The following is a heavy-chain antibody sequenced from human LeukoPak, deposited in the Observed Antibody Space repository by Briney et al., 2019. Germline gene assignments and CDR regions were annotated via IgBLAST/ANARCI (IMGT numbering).Heavy chain of an antibody. CDR2: ISANNGNT. CDR1: GYSFTNYA. CDR3: ARAQDGDYISSPFDF. Sequence: ASVKVSCKASGYSFTNYAISWVRQAPGQGLEWLGWISANNGNTVYAQNVQGRVAMTTDTSTSTAYMELRSLRSDDTAFYYCARAQDGDYISSPFDFWGQGTLVTVSS. V-gene: IGHV1-18*01. J-gene: IGHJ4*02. D-gene: IGHD4-17*01.